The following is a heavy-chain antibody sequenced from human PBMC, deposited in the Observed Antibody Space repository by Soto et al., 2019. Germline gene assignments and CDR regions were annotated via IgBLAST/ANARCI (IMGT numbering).Heavy chain of an antibody. J-gene: IGHJ4*02. Sequence: QITLKESGPTLVKPTQTLTLTCTFSWFSLSTSGVGVGWIRQPPGTALVWLALIYWDDDKRYSPSLKSRLTITKDTTKNQVVLTMTNTDPVDTATYYCAHSRACLGGVIAPFFYYWGQGTLVTVSS. CDR2: IYWDDDK. D-gene: IGHD3-16*02. V-gene: IGHV2-5*02. CDR3: AHSRACLGGVIAPFFYY. CDR1: WFSLSTSGVG.